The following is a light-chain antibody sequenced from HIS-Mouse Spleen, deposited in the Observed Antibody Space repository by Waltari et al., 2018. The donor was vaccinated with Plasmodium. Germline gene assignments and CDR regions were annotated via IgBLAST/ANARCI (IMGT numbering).Light chain of an antibody. CDR2: GKN. CDR3: NSRDSSGNHQV. Sequence: SSELTQDPAVSVALGQTVRITFQGDSLRSYYASWYQQKPGQAPVLVIYGKNNRPSGIADRFSGSSSGNTASLTITGAQAEDEADYYCNSRDSSGNHQVFGGGTKLTVL. V-gene: IGLV3-19*01. J-gene: IGLJ3*02. CDR1: SLRSYY.